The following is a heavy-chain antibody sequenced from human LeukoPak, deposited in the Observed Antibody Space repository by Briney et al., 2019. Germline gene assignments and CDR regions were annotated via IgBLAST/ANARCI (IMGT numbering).Heavy chain of an antibody. CDR2: ISAYNGNT. Sequence: ASVKVSCKASGYTFSNFGISWVRQAPGQGLEWMGWISAYNGNTNYAQKLQGRVTMTTDTSTSTAYMELRSLRSDDTAVYYCAREVRYSSGWYSGFDPWGQGTLVTVSS. J-gene: IGHJ5*02. CDR3: AREVRYSSGWYSGFDP. CDR1: GYTFSNFG. D-gene: IGHD6-19*01. V-gene: IGHV1-18*01.